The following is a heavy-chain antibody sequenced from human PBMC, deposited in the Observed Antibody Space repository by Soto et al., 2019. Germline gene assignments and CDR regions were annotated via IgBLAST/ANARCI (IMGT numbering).Heavy chain of an antibody. D-gene: IGHD6-13*01. Sequence: ETLSLTCTVSGGSISSGDYYWSWIRQPPGKGLEWLGYIYYSGSTKYNPSLKSRVTISADTSKNQFSLKLFSVTAADTALYYCARATGYSSTWYDSWGQGILVTVSS. CDR2: IYYSGST. CDR3: ARATGYSSTWYDS. CDR1: GGSISSGDYY. V-gene: IGHV4-61*08. J-gene: IGHJ5*01.